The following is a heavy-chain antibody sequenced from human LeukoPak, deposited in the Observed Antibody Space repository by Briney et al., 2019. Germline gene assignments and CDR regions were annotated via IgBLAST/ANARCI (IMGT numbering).Heavy chain of an antibody. CDR2: IKQDGSEK. CDR1: GFTFSSYW. D-gene: IGHD3-10*01. J-gene: IGHJ4*02. CDR3: ARLRITMVRGVIITFYSDY. Sequence: QPGGSLRLSCAASGFTFSSYWMSWVRQAPGKGLEWVANIKQDGSEKYYVDSVKGRFTISRDNARNSLYLQMNSLRAEDTAVYYCARLRITMVRGVIITFYSDYWGQGTLVTVSS. V-gene: IGHV3-7*01.